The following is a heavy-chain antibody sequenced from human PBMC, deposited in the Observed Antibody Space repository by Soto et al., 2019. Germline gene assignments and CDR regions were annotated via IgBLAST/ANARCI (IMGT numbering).Heavy chain of an antibody. CDR2: ISNDGTTE. Sequence: LRLSCPPSGFALRGYRMHCVRQAPGKGLEWVAAISNDGTTEAYAASVKGRITIARDNSKNTLYLQMNSLRTEDTAVYYCAKSEAAAGTRAGYYFDYWGKGSLGTVS. D-gene: IGHD6-13*01. CDR3: AKSEAAAGTRAGYYFDY. J-gene: IGHJ4*02. CDR1: GFALRGYR. V-gene: IGHV3-30*18.